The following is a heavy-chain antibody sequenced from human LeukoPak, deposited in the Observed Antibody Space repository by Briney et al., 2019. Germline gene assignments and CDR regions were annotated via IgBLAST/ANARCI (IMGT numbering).Heavy chain of an antibody. CDR1: GFTFSSYG. CDR2: ISYDGSNK. J-gene: IGHJ4*02. Sequence: GGSLRLSCAASGFTFSSYGIHWVRQAPGKGLEWVALISYDGSNKYYADSVKDRFTISRDNSKNTLYLQMNSLRAEDTAVYYCANENYYGSGSYPDYWGQGTLVTVSS. V-gene: IGHV3-30*18. CDR3: ANENYYGSGSYPDY. D-gene: IGHD3-10*01.